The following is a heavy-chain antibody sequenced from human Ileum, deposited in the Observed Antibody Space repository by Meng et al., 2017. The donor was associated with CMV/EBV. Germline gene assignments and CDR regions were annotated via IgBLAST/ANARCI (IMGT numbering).Heavy chain of an antibody. V-gene: IGHV3-74*01. D-gene: IGHD3-10*01. Sequence: GESLKISCAASGFTFSSYWMHWVRQAPGKGLVWVSRINGDGSTTNYADSVKGRFTVSRDNAKHTLYLQMNSLRAEDTAVYYCARGTGNFGDWDYWGQGALVTVSS. CDR2: INGDGSTT. J-gene: IGHJ4*02. CDR3: ARGTGNFGDWDY. CDR1: GFTFSSYW.